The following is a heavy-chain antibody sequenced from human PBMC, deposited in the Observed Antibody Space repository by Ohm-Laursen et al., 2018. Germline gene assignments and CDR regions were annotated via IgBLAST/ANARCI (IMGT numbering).Heavy chain of an antibody. J-gene: IGHJ4*02. CDR3: ARGSGHYPLDY. CDR2: INDGGTT. Sequence: SLRLSCTASGFTVTTYYMTWVRQAPGKGLEWVSIINDGGTTNYADSVRGRFTISRDISKNTFYLQMDSLRTGDTAVYYCARGSGHYPLDYWGQGTLVTVSS. D-gene: IGHD3-10*01. V-gene: IGHV3-53*01. CDR1: GFTVTTYY.